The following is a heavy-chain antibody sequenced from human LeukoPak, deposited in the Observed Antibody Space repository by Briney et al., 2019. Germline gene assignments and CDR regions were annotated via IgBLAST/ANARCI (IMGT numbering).Heavy chain of an antibody. V-gene: IGHV4-34*01. D-gene: IGHD5-18*01. J-gene: IGHJ6*03. CDR2: INHSGRT. Sequence: PSETLSLTCAVYGGSFSGYYWSWIRQPPGKGLEWTGEINHSGRTNYNTSLKRGVTISEDTSKTQFSLKLSSVTAADTAVYYCARGRRIQLWSRPDYYMDVWGKGTTVTVSS. CDR3: ARGRRIQLWSRPDYYMDV. CDR1: GGSFSGYY.